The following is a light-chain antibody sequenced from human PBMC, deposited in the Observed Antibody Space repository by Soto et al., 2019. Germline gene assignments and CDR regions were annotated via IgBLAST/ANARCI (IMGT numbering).Light chain of an antibody. V-gene: IGKV1-5*03. J-gene: IGKJ1*01. Sequence: DIQMTQSPSTLSASVGDRVTITWRASRSINTWLAWYQQKPGKAPRLLIYTASSLESGVPSRFSGSGSGTEFTLTISSLQPDDFATYYCQQHESYPRTFGQGTKVEIK. CDR1: RSINTW. CDR2: TAS. CDR3: QQHESYPRT.